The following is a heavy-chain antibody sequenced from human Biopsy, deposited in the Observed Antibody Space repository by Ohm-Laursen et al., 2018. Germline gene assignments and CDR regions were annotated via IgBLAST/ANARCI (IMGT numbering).Heavy chain of an antibody. D-gene: IGHD1-26*01. CDR3: ARGEGSSWFDP. CDR2: FAPENGKT. J-gene: IGHJ5*02. CDR1: GYTLTALS. Sequence: ASVKVSCKVSGYTLTALSMHWVRQAPGGGLEWMGGFAPENGKTVYAQNFQARVSLTEDTSTDTAYMELRSLRSEDTAVYYCARGEGSSWFDPWGHGTLVTVSS. V-gene: IGHV1-24*01.